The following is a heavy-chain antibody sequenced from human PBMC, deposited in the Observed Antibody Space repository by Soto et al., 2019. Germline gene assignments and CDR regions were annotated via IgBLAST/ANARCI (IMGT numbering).Heavy chain of an antibody. J-gene: IGHJ3*02. D-gene: IGHD6-19*01. CDR3: ARDPTWKWLDRDAFDI. Sequence: GGSLRLSCAASGFTFSDYYMSWIRQAPGKGLEWVSYISSSGSTIYYADSVKGRFTISRDNAKNSLYLQMNSLRAEDTAVYYCARDPTWKWLDRDAFDIWGQGTTVPVSS. V-gene: IGHV3-11*01. CDR2: ISSSGSTI. CDR1: GFTFSDYY.